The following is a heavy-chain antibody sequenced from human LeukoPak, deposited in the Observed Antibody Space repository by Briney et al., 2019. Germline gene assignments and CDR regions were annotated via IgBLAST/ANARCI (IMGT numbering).Heavy chain of an antibody. V-gene: IGHV3-74*01. D-gene: IGHD6-19*01. CDR3: ARAHLAVAGTD. CDR2: INSDGSYT. J-gene: IGHJ4*02. Sequence: GGSLRLSCEASGFTLGSYWMHWVRQAPGKGLLWVSRINSDGSYTSYADSVKGRFTISRDSAKNTLYLQMNSLRAEDTAVYYCARAHLAVAGTDWGQGTLVTVSS. CDR1: GFTLGSYW.